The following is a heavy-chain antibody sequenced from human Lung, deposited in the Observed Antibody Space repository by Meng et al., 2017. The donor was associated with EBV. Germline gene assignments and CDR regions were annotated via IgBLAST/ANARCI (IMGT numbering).Heavy chain of an antibody. CDR3: ARAGYDSSGYYPQPFDY. CDR2: INAGNGNT. Sequence: QVQPVQSGAEVKHPXXSXKVXCXXSGYPFTSDVMHWVRQAPGQRLEWMEWINAGNGNTKYSQRFQGRVTITRDTSASTAYMELSSLRSEDTTVYYCARAGYDSSGYYPQPFDYWGQGTLVTVSS. V-gene: IGHV1-3*01. CDR1: GYPFTSDV. D-gene: IGHD3-22*01. J-gene: IGHJ4*02.